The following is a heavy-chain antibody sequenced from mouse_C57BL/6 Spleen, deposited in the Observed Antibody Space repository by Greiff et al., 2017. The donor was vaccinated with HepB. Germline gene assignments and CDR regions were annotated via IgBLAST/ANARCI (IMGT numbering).Heavy chain of an antibody. CDR1: GYSITSGYD. Sequence: EVQLQESGPGMVKPSQSLSLTCTVTGYSITSGYDWHWIRHFPGNKLEWMGYISYSGSTNYNPSLKSRISITHDTSKNHFFLKLNSVTTEDTATYYCARGGRNYDYDRGFAYWGQGTLVTVSA. V-gene: IGHV3-1*01. D-gene: IGHD2-4*01. CDR2: ISYSGST. CDR3: ARGGRNYDYDRGFAY. J-gene: IGHJ3*01.